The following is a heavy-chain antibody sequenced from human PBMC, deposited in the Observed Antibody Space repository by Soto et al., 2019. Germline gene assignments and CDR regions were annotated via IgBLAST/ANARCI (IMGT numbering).Heavy chain of an antibody. J-gene: IGHJ4*02. V-gene: IGHV4-59*08. CDR1: GGSISSYY. CDR2: IYYSGST. Sequence: QVQLQESGPGLVKPSETLSLTCTVSGGSISSYYGGWFRQPPGKGLEWIGYIYYSGSTTYHPSLKSRVTISVDTSKNQFSLNLTSVTAADTAVYYCATLGGYYQAFDQWGQGSLVTVSS. CDR3: ATLGGYYQAFDQ. D-gene: IGHD3-22*01.